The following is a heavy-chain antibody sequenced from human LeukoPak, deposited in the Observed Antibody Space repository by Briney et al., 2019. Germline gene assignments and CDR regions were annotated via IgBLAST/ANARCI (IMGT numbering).Heavy chain of an antibody. CDR1: GGSFSGYY. CDR2: INHSGST. CDR3: ARGGRESDDWFDP. Sequence: SETLSLTCAVYGGSFSGYYWSWIRQPPGKGLEWMGEINHSGSTNYNPSLKSRVTISVDTSKNQFSLKLSSVTAADTAVYYCARGGRESDDWFDPWGQGTLVTVSS. V-gene: IGHV4-34*01. J-gene: IGHJ5*02.